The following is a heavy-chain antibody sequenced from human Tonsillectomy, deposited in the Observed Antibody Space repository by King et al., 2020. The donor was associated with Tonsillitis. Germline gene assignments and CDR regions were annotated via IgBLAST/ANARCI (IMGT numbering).Heavy chain of an antibody. CDR2: MNPNSGTT. J-gene: IGHJ4*02. CDR1: GYTFATYD. D-gene: IGHD3-10*01. CDR3: ARGWTSPRGHIFDY. Sequence: QLVQSGAEMKKPGASVKVSCKASGYTFATYDINWVRQATGQGLEWMGWMNPNSGTTAYAQTFQGRVTMTSSTSERTAYMELTSLRSNDTAFYFCARGWTSPRGHIFDYWGQGTVVTVST. V-gene: IGHV1-8*01.